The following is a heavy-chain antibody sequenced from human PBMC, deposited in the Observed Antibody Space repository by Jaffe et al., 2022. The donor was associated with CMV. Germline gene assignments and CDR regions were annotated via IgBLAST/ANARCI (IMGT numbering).Heavy chain of an antibody. D-gene: IGHD5-18*01. J-gene: IGHJ6*03. CDR1: GFTFSSYG. V-gene: IGHV3-33*08. Sequence: QVQLVESGGGVVQPGRSLRLSCAASGFTFSSYGMHWVRQAPGKGLEWVAVIWYDGSNKYYADSVKGRFTISRDNSKNTLYLQMNSLRAEDTAVYYCARVTRGYSYGYYYYYMDVWGKGTTVTVSS. CDR3: ARVTRGYSYGYYYYYMDV. CDR2: IWYDGSNK.